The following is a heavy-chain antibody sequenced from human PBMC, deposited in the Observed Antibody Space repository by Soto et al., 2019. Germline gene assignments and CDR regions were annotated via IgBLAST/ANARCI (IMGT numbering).Heavy chain of an antibody. V-gene: IGHV4-31*03. CDR2: IYYTGIT. Sequence: SETLSLTCTVSGGSISSGGYYWTWIRQHPGKGLEWIGYIYYTGITYYNPSLKSRVTISVGTSKNQFSLQLSSVTAADTAVYYCASEPTVPSGFDYWGQGTLVTGSS. J-gene: IGHJ4*02. CDR3: ASEPTVPSGFDY. CDR1: GGSISSGGYY. D-gene: IGHD4-17*01.